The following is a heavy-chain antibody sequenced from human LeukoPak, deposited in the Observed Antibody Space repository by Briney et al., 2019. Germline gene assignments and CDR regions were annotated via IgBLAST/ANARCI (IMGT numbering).Heavy chain of an antibody. V-gene: IGHV4-59*08. CDR1: GGSMSPYH. CDR3: ARAVSGRFDY. Sequence: PSETLSLTCTVSGGSMSPYHWGWIRQPPGKGLEWTGYIYYSGSTNYNPSLKSRVTITVDTSKNQFSLKLSSVTAADTAIYYCARAVSGRFDYWGQGTLVTVSS. D-gene: IGHD6-19*01. CDR2: IYYSGST. J-gene: IGHJ4*02.